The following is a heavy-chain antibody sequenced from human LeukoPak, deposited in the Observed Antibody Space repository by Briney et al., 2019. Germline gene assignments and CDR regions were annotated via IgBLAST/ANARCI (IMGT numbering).Heavy chain of an antibody. Sequence: PSETLSLTCAVYGVSFSGYYWSWIRQPPGKGLEWRGEINHSGSTNYNPSLKSRVTISVDTSKNQFSLMLSSVTAADTAVYYCARGPWVRGVRFDYWGQGTLVTVSS. D-gene: IGHD3-10*01. CDR1: GVSFSGYY. CDR2: INHSGST. V-gene: IGHV4-34*01. CDR3: ARGPWVRGVRFDY. J-gene: IGHJ4*02.